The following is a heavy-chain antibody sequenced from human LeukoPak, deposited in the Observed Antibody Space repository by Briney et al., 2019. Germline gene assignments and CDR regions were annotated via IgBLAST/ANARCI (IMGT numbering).Heavy chain of an antibody. D-gene: IGHD7-27*01. CDR3: ARDVELGSYFDY. CDR2: ISAYNGNT. CDR1: GYTFTTYG. Sequence: ASVKVPCKASGYTFTTYGISWVRQAPGQGLEWMGWISAYNGNTNYAQKLQGRVTMTTDTSTSTAYMELRSLRSDDTAVYYCARDVELGSYFDYWGQGTLVTVSS. V-gene: IGHV1-18*01. J-gene: IGHJ4*02.